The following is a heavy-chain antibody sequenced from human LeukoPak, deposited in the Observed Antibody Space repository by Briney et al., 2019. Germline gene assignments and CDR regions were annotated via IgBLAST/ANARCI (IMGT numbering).Heavy chain of an antibody. CDR2: INPNSGGT. CDR1: GYTFTGYY. D-gene: IGHD6-13*01. J-gene: IGHJ4*02. V-gene: IGHV1-2*02. CDR3: ARDPVRQQLVR. Sequence: GASVKVSCKASGYTFTGYYMHWVRQAAGQGLEWMGWINPNSGGTNYAQKFQGRVTMTRDTSTSTAYMQLSRLRSDDTAVYYCARDPVRQQLVRWGQGTLVTVSS.